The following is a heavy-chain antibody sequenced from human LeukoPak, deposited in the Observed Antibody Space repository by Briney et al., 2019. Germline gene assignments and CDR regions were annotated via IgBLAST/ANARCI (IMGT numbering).Heavy chain of an antibody. Sequence: VASVKVSCKASAGTFSSYAISWVRQAPGQGLEWMGRIIPILGIANYAQKFQGRVTITADKSTSTAYMEPIRLRSENTAVYYWASAGPVATFDYWGQGTLVTVSS. CDR3: ASAGPVATFDY. V-gene: IGHV1-69*04. D-gene: IGHD2-15*01. CDR1: AGTFSSYA. J-gene: IGHJ4*02. CDR2: IIPILGIA.